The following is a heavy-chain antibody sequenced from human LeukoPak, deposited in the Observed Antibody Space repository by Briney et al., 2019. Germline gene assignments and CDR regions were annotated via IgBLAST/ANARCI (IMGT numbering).Heavy chain of an antibody. Sequence: PSETLSLTCAVYGGSFSGYYWSWIRQPPGKGLEWIGEINHSGSTNYNPSLKSRVTISVDTSKNQFSLKLSSVTAADTAVYYCARAEWFPPRDYYYGMDVWGRGTLVTVSS. CDR2: INHSGST. J-gene: IGHJ6*02. CDR1: GGSFSGYY. D-gene: IGHD3-3*01. CDR3: ARAEWFPPRDYYYGMDV. V-gene: IGHV4-34*01.